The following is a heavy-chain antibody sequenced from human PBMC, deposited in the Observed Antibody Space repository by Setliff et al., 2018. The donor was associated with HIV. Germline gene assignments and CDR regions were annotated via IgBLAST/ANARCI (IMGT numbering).Heavy chain of an antibody. CDR2: ISHSGNT. CDR1: GESFSNYH. D-gene: IGHD2-2*01. V-gene: IGHV4-34*01. J-gene: IGHJ2*01. CDR3: ARDQRLPGVQPPYWYFDL. Sequence: PSETLSLTCAVFGESFSNYHWNWFRQPPGGGLEWIGEISHSGNTDYNSSLKSRVTISVGTSKKQFSLEMRSLTAADTAIYYCARDQRLPGVQPPYWYFDLWGRGTLVTVSS.